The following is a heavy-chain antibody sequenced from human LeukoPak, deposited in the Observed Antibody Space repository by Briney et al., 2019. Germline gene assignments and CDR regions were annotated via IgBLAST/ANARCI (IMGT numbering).Heavy chain of an antibody. CDR1: GGSISSGGYY. CDR3: ARRPRSYSSSWIVY. D-gene: IGHD6-13*01. V-gene: IGHV4-31*03. Sequence: PSQTLSLTCTVSGGSISSGGYYWSWIRQHPGKGLEWIGYIYYSGSTYYNPSLKSRVTISVDTSKNQLSLKLSSVTAADTAVYYCARRPRSYSSSWIVYWGQGTLVTVSS. J-gene: IGHJ4*02. CDR2: IYYSGST.